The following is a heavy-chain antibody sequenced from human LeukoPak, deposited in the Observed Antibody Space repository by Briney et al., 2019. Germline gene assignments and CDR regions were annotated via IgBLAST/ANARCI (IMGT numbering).Heavy chain of an antibody. V-gene: IGHV3-48*01. D-gene: IGHD6-13*01. Sequence: PGGSLRLSCAASGFTFSSYSMNWVRQAPGKGLEWVSYISSRSATIYYADSVKGRFTISRDNAKNSLYLQMNSLRAEDTAVYYCARDPLSSSSFDLWSQGTLVTVSS. J-gene: IGHJ4*02. CDR2: ISSRSATI. CDR1: GFTFSSYS. CDR3: ARDPLSSSSFDL.